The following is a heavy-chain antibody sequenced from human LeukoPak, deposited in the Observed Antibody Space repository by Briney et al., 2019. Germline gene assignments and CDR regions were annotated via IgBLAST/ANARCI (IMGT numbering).Heavy chain of an antibody. CDR1: GFTFSSYW. D-gene: IGHD2-15*01. CDR3: AREDIVVVRPYYFDY. Sequence: GGSLRLSCAASGFTFSSYWMSWVRQAPGKGLEWVANIKQDGSEKYYVDSVKGRFTISRDNAKNSLFLQVNSLRVEDTAVYYCAREDIVVVRPYYFDYWGQGTLVTVSS. V-gene: IGHV3-7*01. CDR2: IKQDGSEK. J-gene: IGHJ4*02.